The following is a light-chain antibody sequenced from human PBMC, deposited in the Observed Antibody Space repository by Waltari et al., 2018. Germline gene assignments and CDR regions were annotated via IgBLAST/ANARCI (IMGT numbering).Light chain of an antibody. CDR3: ISYTSDSSLYVV. J-gene: IGLJ2*01. CDR2: DLT. CDR1: SSDVGASEF. V-gene: IGLV2-14*03. Sequence: QSALTQPASVSGSPGQSITIPCTGTSSDVGASEFVSWYQNHPGKAPQRIIYDLTNRPSGVSRRLPGSKSGSTAALTISGLRAEDEADYWCISYTSDSSLYVVFGGGTKLTVL.